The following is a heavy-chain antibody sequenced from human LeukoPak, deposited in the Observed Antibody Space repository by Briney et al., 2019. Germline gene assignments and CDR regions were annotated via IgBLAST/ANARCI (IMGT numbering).Heavy chain of an antibody. CDR2: INPNSGGT. CDR1: GYTFTGYY. V-gene: IGHV1-2*02. Sequence: ASVKVSCKASGYTFTGYYMHWVRQAPGQGLEWMGWINPNSGGTNYAQKFQGRVTMTRDTSISTAYMELSSLRSEDTAVYYCARGPLVGDYVGYYYYYMDVWGKGTTVTISS. J-gene: IGHJ6*03. CDR3: ARGPLVGDYVGYYYYYMDV. D-gene: IGHD4-17*01.